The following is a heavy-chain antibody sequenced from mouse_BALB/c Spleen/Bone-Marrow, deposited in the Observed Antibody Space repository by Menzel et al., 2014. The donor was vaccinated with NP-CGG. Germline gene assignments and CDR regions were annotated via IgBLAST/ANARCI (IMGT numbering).Heavy chain of an antibody. CDR2: ILPGNGNT. V-gene: IGHV1-9*01. CDR3: AIHGSSGFDY. D-gene: IGHD1-1*01. J-gene: IGHJ2*01. Sequence: VQLQESGAELMKPGASVKISCKATGYTFSTYWIEWVKQRPGHGLEWIGEILPGNGNTDYNEKFKGKATFTADTSSNTAYMQLSSLTSEDSAVFYCAIHGSSGFDYWGQGTALTVSS. CDR1: GYTFSTYW.